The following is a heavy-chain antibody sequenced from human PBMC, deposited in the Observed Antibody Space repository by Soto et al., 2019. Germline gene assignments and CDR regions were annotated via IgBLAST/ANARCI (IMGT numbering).Heavy chain of an antibody. J-gene: IGHJ6*02. V-gene: IGHV3-30*18. CDR2: ISYDGSNK. Sequence: QVQLVESGGGVVQPGRSLTLSCAASGFTFSSYGTHWVRQAPGTGLECMAVISYDGSNKYYADSGKGRFIISRDNSKKTLYLQMNSLRAEDTAVYYCAKDSRNYSSDYYGMAVWGQRTTVTFSS. CDR3: AKDSRNYSSDYYGMAV. D-gene: IGHD1-7*01. CDR1: GFTFSSYG.